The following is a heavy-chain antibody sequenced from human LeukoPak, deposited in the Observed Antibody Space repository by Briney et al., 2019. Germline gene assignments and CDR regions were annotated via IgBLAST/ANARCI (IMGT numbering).Heavy chain of an antibody. D-gene: IGHD3-22*01. CDR3: ARDQAERITMIVVSPDYGMDV. CDR1: GFTFSDYY. V-gene: IGHV3-11*01. J-gene: IGHJ6*02. CDR2: ISSSGSTI. Sequence: PGGSLRLSCAASGFTFSDYYMSWIRQAPGKGLEWVSYISSSGSTIYYADSVKGRFTISRDNAKNSLYLQMNSLRAEDTAVYYCARDQAERITMIVVSPDYGMDVWGQGTTVTVSS.